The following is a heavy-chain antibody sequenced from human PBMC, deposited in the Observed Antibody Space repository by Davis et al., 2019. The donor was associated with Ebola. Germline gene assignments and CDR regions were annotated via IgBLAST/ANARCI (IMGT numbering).Heavy chain of an antibody. J-gene: IGHJ2*01. CDR3: ARHASGDFWYFGL. CDR1: GCTFSNYG. Sequence: SLKISCAASGCTFSNYGIHWVRQAPGKGLEWVAVIWYDGSNKYYADSVKGRFTISGDNSKNTLYLQMNSLRAEDTAVYYCARHASGDFWYFGLWGRGTLVTVSS. D-gene: IGHD4-17*01. V-gene: IGHV3-33*01. CDR2: IWYDGSNK.